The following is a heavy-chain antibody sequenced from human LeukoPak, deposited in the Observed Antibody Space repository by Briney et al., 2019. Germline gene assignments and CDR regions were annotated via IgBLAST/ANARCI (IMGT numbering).Heavy chain of an antibody. CDR1: GFTFGSYS. CDR2: ISSSSSYI. Sequence: GGSLRLSCAASGFTFGSYSMNWVRQAPGKGLEWVSSISSSSSYIYYADSVKGRFTISRDNAKNSLYLQMNSLRAEDTAVYYCARDGGITLVRGVIMGDYYYYYMDVWGRGTTVTVSS. J-gene: IGHJ6*03. D-gene: IGHD3-10*01. V-gene: IGHV3-21*01. CDR3: ARDGGITLVRGVIMGDYYYYYMDV.